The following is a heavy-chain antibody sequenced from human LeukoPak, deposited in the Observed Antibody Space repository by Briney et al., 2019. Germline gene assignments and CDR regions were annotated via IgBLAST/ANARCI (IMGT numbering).Heavy chain of an antibody. Sequence: ASVKVCCKASGYTFTGYYMHWARQAPGQGLEWMGWINPNSGGTNYAQKFQGRVTMTRDTSISTAYMELRSLRSDDTAVYYCARDQYYYDTSGYFDLWGPGTLVTVSS. V-gene: IGHV1-2*02. CDR3: ARDQYYYDTSGYFDL. CDR1: GYTFTGYY. CDR2: INPNSGGT. J-gene: IGHJ4*02. D-gene: IGHD3-22*01.